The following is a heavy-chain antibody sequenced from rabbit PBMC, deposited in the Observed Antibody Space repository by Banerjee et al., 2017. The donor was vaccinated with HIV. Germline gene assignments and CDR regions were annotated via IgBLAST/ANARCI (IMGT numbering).Heavy chain of an antibody. J-gene: IGHJ4*01. D-gene: IGHD6-1*01. CDR1: GIDFSSSYW. Sequence: QEQLEESGGGLVKPEGSLTLTSKASGIDFSSSYWICWVRQAPGKGLEWIACIDAGSSGPTYYASWAKGRFTISRTSSTTVTLQMTSLTAADTATYFCAREGYAGYAAYDYWDLWGPGTLVTVS. CDR2: IDAGSSGPT. CDR3: AREGYAGYAAYDYWDL. V-gene: IGHV1S45*01.